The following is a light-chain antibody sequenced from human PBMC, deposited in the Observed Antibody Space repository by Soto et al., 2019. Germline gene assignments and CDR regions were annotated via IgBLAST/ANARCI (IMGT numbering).Light chain of an antibody. CDR1: SSDVGGYHY. CDR3: CSYAGSYTLV. V-gene: IGLV2-11*01. Sequence: QSALTQPRSVSGSPGQSVTLSCTGTSSDVGGYHYVSWYQHHPGKAPKIIIYDVNKRPSGVPDRLSGSKSGNTASLTISGLQTDDEADYYCCSYAGSYTLVFGGGTKVTVL. J-gene: IGLJ2*01. CDR2: DVN.